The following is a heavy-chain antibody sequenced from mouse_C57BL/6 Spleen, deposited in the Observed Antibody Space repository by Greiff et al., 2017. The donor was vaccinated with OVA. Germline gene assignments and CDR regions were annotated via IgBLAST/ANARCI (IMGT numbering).Heavy chain of an antibody. CDR2: IDPEDGDT. Sequence: EVQLQQSGAELVRPGASVKLSCTASGFNITDYYMHWVKQRPEQGLEWIGRIDPEDGDTEYAPKFQGKATMTADTSSNTAYLQLSSLTSEDTAVYYCTTHYYGSHAMDYWGQGTSVTVSS. CDR3: TTHYYGSHAMDY. D-gene: IGHD1-1*01. V-gene: IGHV14-1*01. J-gene: IGHJ4*01. CDR1: GFNITDYY.